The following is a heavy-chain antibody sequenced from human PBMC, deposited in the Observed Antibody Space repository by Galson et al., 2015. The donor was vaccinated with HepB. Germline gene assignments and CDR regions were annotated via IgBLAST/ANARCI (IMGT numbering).Heavy chain of an antibody. J-gene: IGHJ4*02. CDR2: ISYDGNSK. CDR3: ARDRLFDLDY. D-gene: IGHD2-21*01. CDR1: GFSFSSYA. V-gene: IGHV3-30-3*01. Sequence: SLRLSCAASGFSFSSYAMHWVRQAPGKGLEWVAFISYDGNSKYYADSVKGRFTISRADSRYTLFLQMHSLRPEDTAFYYCARDRLFDLDYWGQGTLVTVSS.